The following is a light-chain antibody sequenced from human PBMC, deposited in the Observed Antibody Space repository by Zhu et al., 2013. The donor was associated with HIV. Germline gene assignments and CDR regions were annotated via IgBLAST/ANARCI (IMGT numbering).Light chain of an antibody. J-gene: IGKJ3*01. CDR2: GAS. V-gene: IGKV3-20*01. CDR1: QSVSSY. Sequence: EIVLTQSPATLSLSPGERATLSCRASQSVSSYLAWYQQKPGQAPRLLIYGASSRATGIPDQGSVAVGLGQTSLSPSADWSLKYLLVYYCQQYGXSPRXHFGPGTKV. CDR3: QQYGXSPRXH.